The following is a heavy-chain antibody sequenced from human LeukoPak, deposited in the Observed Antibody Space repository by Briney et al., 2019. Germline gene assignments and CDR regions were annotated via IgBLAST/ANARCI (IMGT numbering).Heavy chain of an antibody. CDR1: GFTFSTYN. CDR2: ISGTGSST. J-gene: IGHJ4*02. V-gene: IGHV3-48*01. D-gene: IGHD7-27*01. Sequence: GGSLRLSCAASGFTFSTYNMNWVRQAPGKGLEWVSSISGTGSSTYYTDSVKGRFTISRDNAKNSLYLQMNSLRAEDTAVYYCAREGGPNWGFDYWGQGTLVTVSS. CDR3: AREGGPNWGFDY.